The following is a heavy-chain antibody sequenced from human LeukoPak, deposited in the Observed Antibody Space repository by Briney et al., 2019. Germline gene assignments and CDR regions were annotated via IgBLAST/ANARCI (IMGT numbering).Heavy chain of an antibody. J-gene: IGHJ6*04. D-gene: IGHD3-10*01. V-gene: IGHV4-59*12. CDR1: GDSIRSSY. CDR2: IYYSGSA. CDR3: ARGAILYYGSGSTAPYYYYGMDV. Sequence: SETLSLTCTVSGDSIRSSYWSWIRQPPGETLEWVGYIYYSGSANYNPSLKSRVTISVDTSKNQFSLKLSSVTAADTAVYYCARGAILYYGSGSTAPYYYYGMDVWGKGATVTVSS.